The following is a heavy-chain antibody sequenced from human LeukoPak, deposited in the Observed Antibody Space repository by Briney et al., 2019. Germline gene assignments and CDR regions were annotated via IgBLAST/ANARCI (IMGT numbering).Heavy chain of an antibody. CDR1: GGSLSGYY. Sequence: MTSETLSLTCAVYGGSLSGYYWSWIRQPPGKGLEWIGEINHSGSTNYNPSLKSRVGISVDTSKNQFSLKLTSVTAADTAVYYCARESPTVTAWGQGTLVTVSS. V-gene: IGHV4-34*01. D-gene: IGHD4-17*01. CDR2: INHSGST. J-gene: IGHJ5*02. CDR3: ARESPTVTA.